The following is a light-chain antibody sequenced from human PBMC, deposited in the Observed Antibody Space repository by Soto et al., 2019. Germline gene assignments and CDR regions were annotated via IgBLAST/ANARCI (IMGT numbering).Light chain of an antibody. J-gene: IGKJ1*01. CDR1: QSISGN. Sequence: EMVMTQSPATVSVSPGERVTLSCRASQSISGNLAWYQQKPGQASRLLIYGSSTRATGIPGRFSGSGSGTDFTLTISSLQAEDFAVYYCQQYKSCLTWTFGQGTKVEIK. CDR2: GSS. CDR3: QQYKSCLTWT. V-gene: IGKV3-15*01.